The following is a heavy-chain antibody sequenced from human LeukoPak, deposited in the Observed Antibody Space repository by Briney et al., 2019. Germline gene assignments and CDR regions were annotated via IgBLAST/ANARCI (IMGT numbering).Heavy chain of an antibody. Sequence: PGRSLRLSCTDSGFTFADYAMSWVRQAPGKGLEWVGFIRSKAYGGTTEYAASVKGRFTISRDDSKSIAYLQMNSLKTEDTAVYYCTRDLLYGDYGGYYYDGMDVWGQGTTVTVSS. D-gene: IGHD4-17*01. V-gene: IGHV3-49*04. CDR2: IRSKAYGGTT. CDR3: TRDLLYGDYGGYYYDGMDV. CDR1: GFTFADYA. J-gene: IGHJ6*02.